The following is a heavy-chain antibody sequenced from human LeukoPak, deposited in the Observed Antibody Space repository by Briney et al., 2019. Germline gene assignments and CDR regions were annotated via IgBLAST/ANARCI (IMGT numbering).Heavy chain of an antibody. CDR1: GYTFTSYD. D-gene: IGHD3-10*01. J-gene: IGHJ4*02. V-gene: IGHV1-8*01. CDR2: MNPNSGNT. Sequence: GAPVKVSCKASGYTFTSYDINWVRQATGQGLEWMGWMNPNSGNTGYAQKFQGRVTMTRNTSISTAYMELSSLRSEDTAVYYCASSYGSGSYYTIDYWGQGTLVTVSS. CDR3: ASSYGSGSYYTIDY.